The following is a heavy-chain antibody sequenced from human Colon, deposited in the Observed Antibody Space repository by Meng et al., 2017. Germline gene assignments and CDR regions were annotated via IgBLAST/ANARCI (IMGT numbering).Heavy chain of an antibody. J-gene: IGHJ4*02. CDR3: AGVGDYYGSGSHIDY. CDR2: INHSGST. D-gene: IGHD3-10*01. CDR1: GGSFSGYY. V-gene: IGHV4-34*01. Sequence: SETLSLTCAVYGGSFSGYYRSWIRQPPGKGLEWIGEINHSGSTNYNPSLKSRVTIPVDTSKNQFSLKLSSVTAADTTVYYCAGVGDYYGSGSHIDYWGQGTLVTVSS.